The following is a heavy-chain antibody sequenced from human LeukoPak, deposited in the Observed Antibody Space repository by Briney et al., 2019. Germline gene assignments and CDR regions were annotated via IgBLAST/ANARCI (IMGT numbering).Heavy chain of an antibody. D-gene: IGHD3-16*01. Sequence: GGPLRLSCAASGFAFSSFWMSWVRQPPGKGLEWLANIKQDGSEKYYVDSVKGRFTISRDNTKNSLYLQMNSLRVEDTALYYCASLGYWGQGTLVTVSS. V-gene: IGHV3-7*01. CDR2: IKQDGSEK. J-gene: IGHJ4*02. CDR1: GFAFSSFW. CDR3: ASLGY.